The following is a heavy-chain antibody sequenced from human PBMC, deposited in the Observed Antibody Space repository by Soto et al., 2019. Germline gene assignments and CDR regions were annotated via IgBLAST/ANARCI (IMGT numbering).Heavy chain of an antibody. Sequence: EVQLLESGGGLVQPGGSLRLSCAASGFILSSYAMSWVRQAPGKGLEWVSAISGSGNRTFHADSVKGRFTISRDNAKNALYLQMNSLRVEDTAVYYCAKEVTSGSYSHYYYGLDVWGQGTMVTVSS. CDR3: AKEVTSGSYSHYYYGLDV. CDR2: ISGSGNRT. V-gene: IGHV3-23*01. D-gene: IGHD1-26*01. CDR1: GFILSSYA. J-gene: IGHJ6*02.